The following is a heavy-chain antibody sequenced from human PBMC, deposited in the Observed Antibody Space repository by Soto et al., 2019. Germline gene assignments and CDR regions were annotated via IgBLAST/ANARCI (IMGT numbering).Heavy chain of an antibody. D-gene: IGHD3-16*01. J-gene: IGHJ4*02. CDR3: ATYTVGGGGRGY. Sequence: QVQLQESGPGLMKPSETLSLTCTVSGGSMRGQHWSWIRQPPGKGLEWIGHHSDSTNYNPSLRSRITKSTDTSKNQFSLKLSSVTAADTAVYYCATYTVGGGGRGYWGQGTLVTVSS. CDR1: GGSMRGQH. CDR2: HHSDST. V-gene: IGHV4-59*08.